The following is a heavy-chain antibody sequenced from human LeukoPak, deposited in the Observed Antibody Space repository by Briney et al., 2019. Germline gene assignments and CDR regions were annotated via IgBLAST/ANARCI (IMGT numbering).Heavy chain of an antibody. J-gene: IGHJ4*02. V-gene: IGHV4-34*01. Sequence: SETLSLTCAVYGGSFSGYYWSWIRQPPGKGLEWIGEINHSGSTNYNPSLKSRVTISVDTSKNQFSLKLSSVTAADTAVYYCARGHGIVVVPAANFDYWSQGTLVTVSS. D-gene: IGHD2-2*01. CDR1: GGSFSGYY. CDR2: INHSGST. CDR3: ARGHGIVVVPAANFDY.